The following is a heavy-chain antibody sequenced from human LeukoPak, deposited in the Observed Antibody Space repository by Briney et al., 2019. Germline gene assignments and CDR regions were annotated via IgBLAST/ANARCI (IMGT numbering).Heavy chain of an antibody. D-gene: IGHD6-6*01. Sequence: PSETLSLTCAVYGGSFSGYYWSWIRQPPGKGLEWIGEINHSGSTNYNPSLKSRVTISVDTSKNQFSLKLSSVTAADMAVYYCARRYSSSSVYYFDYWGQGTLVTVSS. CDR1: GGSFSGYY. CDR3: ARRYSSSSVYYFDY. J-gene: IGHJ4*02. V-gene: IGHV4-34*01. CDR2: INHSGST.